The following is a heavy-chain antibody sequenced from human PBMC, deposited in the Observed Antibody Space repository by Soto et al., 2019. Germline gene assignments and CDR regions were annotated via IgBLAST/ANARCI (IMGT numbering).Heavy chain of an antibody. CDR1: GFTFSSYA. V-gene: IGHV3-30-3*01. CDR3: ARDSNYYYYGMDV. Sequence: GGSLRLSCAASGFTFSSYAMHWVRQAPGKGLEWVAVISYDGSNKYYADSVKGRFTISRDNSKNTLYLQMNSLRAEDTAVYYCARDSNYYYYGMDVWGQGTTVTVSS. CDR2: ISYDGSNK. J-gene: IGHJ6*02.